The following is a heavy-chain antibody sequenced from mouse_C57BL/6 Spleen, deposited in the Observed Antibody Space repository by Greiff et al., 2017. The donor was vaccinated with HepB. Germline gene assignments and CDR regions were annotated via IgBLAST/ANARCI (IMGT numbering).Heavy chain of an antibody. D-gene: IGHD2-4*01. CDR1: GFTFSSYG. V-gene: IGHV5-6*01. J-gene: IGHJ1*03. Sequence: EVKLMESGGDLVKPGGSLKLSCAASGFTFSSYGMSWVRQTPDKRLEWVATISSGGSYTYYPDSVKGRCTISRYNAKNTLYLQMSRLKSEDTAMYYCARHRRYEYDRWYFDVWGTGTTVTVSS. CDR3: ARHRRYEYDRWYFDV. CDR2: ISSGGSYT.